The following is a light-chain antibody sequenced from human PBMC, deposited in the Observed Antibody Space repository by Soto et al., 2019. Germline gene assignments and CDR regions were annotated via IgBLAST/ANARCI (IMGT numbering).Light chain of an antibody. J-gene: IGKJ5*01. CDR3: QQYGSSPIT. Sequence: EIVMTQSPGTLSLSPGERATLSCRASQSISSSYLAWYQQKPGQAPRLLIYGASSRATGIPDRFSGSGSGTDFTLTISRLEPEDFAMFYCQQYGSSPITFGQGTRLEIK. CDR1: QSISSSY. V-gene: IGKV3-20*01. CDR2: GAS.